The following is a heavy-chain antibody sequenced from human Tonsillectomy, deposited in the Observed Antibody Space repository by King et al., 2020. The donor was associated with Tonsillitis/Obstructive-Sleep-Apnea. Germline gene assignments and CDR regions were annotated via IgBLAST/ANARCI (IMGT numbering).Heavy chain of an antibody. D-gene: IGHD3-16*01. CDR1: RFTFSSYS. V-gene: IGHV3-48*02. J-gene: IGHJ5*02. CDR3: ASWDWFDP. Sequence: DEQLVQSGGYLVQPGGSVRRSCTSSRFTFSSYSMKWVRPAPGRGLEWDSYISISGSTLYYADSVKGRFTISRDIAKNSLYLQMNSLRDEDTAVYYCASWDWFDPWGQGTLVTVSS. CDR2: ISISGSTL.